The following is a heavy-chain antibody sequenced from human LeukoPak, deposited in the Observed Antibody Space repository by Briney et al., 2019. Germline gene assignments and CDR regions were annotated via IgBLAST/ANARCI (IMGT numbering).Heavy chain of an antibody. Sequence: APVKVSCKASGYTVTTYGINWVRQAPGQGLEWMGWISAYSGHTKYAQRLQGRVTMTTDTSTNTAYMQLTSLRSDDTALYYCAKHSGSYFIYYVDSWGQGTLVTVSS. D-gene: IGHD1-26*01. J-gene: IGHJ4*02. CDR2: ISAYSGHT. CDR1: GYTVTTYG. CDR3: AKHSGSYFIYYVDS. V-gene: IGHV1-18*01.